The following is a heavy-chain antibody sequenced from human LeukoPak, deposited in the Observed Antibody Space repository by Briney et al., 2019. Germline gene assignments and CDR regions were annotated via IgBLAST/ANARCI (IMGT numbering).Heavy chain of an antibody. V-gene: IGHV3-21*01. CDR1: GITFSTYT. CDR3: ASPEDHDSRVHRL. D-gene: IGHD3-22*01. CDR2: ISGSTAYI. Sequence: GGFLRLSCAASGITFSTYTMSWVRQAPGKGLEWVSTISGSTAYINYADSVKGRFTISRDNAKNSLYLQMNSLSDEDTAVYYCASPEDHDSRVHRLWGQGTLVSASS. J-gene: IGHJ1*01.